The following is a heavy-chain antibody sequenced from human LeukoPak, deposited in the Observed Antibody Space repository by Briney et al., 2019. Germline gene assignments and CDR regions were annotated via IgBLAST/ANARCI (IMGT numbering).Heavy chain of an antibody. CDR2: IYYSGST. V-gene: IGHV4-59*08. CDR1: GGSISSYY. J-gene: IGHJ4*02. Sequence: ASETLSLNCTVSGGSISSYYWSWVRQPPGKGQEWIGYIYYSGSTNYNPSLKSRVTISVDTSKNQFSLKLSSVAAADTAVYYCARGKALDYWGQGTLVTVSS. CDR3: ARGKALDY.